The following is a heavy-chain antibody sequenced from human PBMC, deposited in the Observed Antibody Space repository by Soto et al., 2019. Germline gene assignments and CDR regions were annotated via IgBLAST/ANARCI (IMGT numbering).Heavy chain of an antibody. CDR2: INAGNGNT. Sequence: GASVKVSCKASGYTFTSYAIHWVRQAPGQRLEWMGWINAGNGNTKYSQKFQGRVTITRDTSASTAYMELSSLRSGDTAVYYCATGPLGDYIWGSYRGNWGQGNLVTLPS. D-gene: IGHD3-16*02. CDR1: GYTFTSYA. J-gene: IGHJ4*02. V-gene: IGHV1-3*01. CDR3: ATGPLGDYIWGSYRGN.